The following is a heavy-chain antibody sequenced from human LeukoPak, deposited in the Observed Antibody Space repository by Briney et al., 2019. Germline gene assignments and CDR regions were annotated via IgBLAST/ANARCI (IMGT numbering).Heavy chain of an antibody. D-gene: IGHD1-26*01. CDR1: GGSISSYY. CDR2: IYYSGST. CDR3: ARWNSASYSSDF. J-gene: IGHJ4*02. Sequence: SETLSLTCTVSGGSISSYYWSWIRQPPAKGLEWIGYIYYSGSTNYNPSLKSRVTISVDTSKNQFSLKLSSATAADTAVYYCARWNSASYSSDFWGQGALVTVSS. V-gene: IGHV4-59*01.